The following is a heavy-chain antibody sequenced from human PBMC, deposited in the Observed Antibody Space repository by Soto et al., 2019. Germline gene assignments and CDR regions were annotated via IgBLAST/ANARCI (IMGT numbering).Heavy chain of an antibody. CDR1: GFTFNTFS. CDR2: ISYDGSNI. Sequence: GGSLRLSCAASGFTFNTFSMHWVRQAPGKGLEWVAVISYDGSNIYHADSVKGRFTISRDNSKNTLYLQVNSLTTEDTAVYYCARGKPGVFFDYWGQGTLVTVSS. D-gene: IGHD3-10*01. V-gene: IGHV3-30-3*01. CDR3: ARGKPGVFFDY. J-gene: IGHJ4*02.